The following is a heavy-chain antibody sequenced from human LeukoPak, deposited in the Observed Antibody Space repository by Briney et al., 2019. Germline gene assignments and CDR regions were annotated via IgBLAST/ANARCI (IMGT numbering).Heavy chain of an antibody. CDR2: INPNSGGT. CDR1: GHTFTGYY. Sequence: ASVKVSCKASGHTFTGYYMHWVRQAPGQGLEWMGWINPNSGGTNYAQKFRGRVTMTRDTSISTAYMELSRLRSDDTAVYYCARVNCSSTSCYSPGYYYYGMDVWGQGTTVTVSS. V-gene: IGHV1-2*02. J-gene: IGHJ6*02. CDR3: ARVNCSSTSCYSPGYYYYGMDV. D-gene: IGHD2-2*01.